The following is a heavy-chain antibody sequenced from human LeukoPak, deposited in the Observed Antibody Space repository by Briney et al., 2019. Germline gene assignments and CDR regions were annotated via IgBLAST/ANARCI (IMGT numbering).Heavy chain of an antibody. Sequence: ASVKVSCKASGYTFTGYYMQWVRQAPGQGLEWMGRINPNSGGTNYAQKFQGRVTMTRDTSISTAYMELSRLKSDDTAVYYCASGGPGGSIYYYYYYMDVWGKGTTVTVSS. J-gene: IGHJ6*03. CDR1: GYTFTGYY. V-gene: IGHV1-2*06. CDR3: ASGGPGGSIYYYYYYMDV. D-gene: IGHD3-10*01. CDR2: INPNSGGT.